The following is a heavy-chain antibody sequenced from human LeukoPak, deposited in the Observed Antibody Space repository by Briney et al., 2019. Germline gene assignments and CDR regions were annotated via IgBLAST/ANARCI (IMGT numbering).Heavy chain of an antibody. CDR2: IYYSGST. J-gene: IGHJ4*02. CDR1: GGPISSSSYY. Sequence: PSETLSLTCTVSGGPISSSSYYWGWIRQPPGKGLEWIGSIYYSGSTYYNPSLKSRVTVSVDTSKNQFSLKLSSVTAADTAVYYCARGRGYSYGRGYYFDYWGQGTLVTVSS. CDR3: ARGRGYSYGRGYYFDY. D-gene: IGHD5-18*01. V-gene: IGHV4-39*07.